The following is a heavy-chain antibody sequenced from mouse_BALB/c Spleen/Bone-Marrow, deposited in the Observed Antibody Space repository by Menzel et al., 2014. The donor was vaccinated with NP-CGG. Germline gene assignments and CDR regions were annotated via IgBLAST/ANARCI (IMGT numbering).Heavy chain of an antibody. CDR3: TREGDSPFAY. Sequence: SGAELVKPGASVKMSCKASGYTFTSYYMYWVKQRPGQGLDWIGEINPSNGGTNFNEKFKSKATLTVDKSSSTAYMQLSSLTSEDSAVYYCTREGDSPFAYWGQGTLVTVSA. J-gene: IGHJ3*01. CDR1: GYTFTSYY. V-gene: IGHV1S81*02. CDR2: INPSNGGT. D-gene: IGHD2-13*01.